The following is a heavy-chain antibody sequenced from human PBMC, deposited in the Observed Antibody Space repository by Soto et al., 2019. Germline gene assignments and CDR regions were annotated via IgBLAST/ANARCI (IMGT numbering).Heavy chain of an antibody. CDR2: IYHKGST. CDR1: SGSISSGDYY. CDR3: ARGELWWDC. J-gene: IGHJ4*02. Sequence: QVQLQESGPGLVMPSQTLSLTCTVSSGSISSGDYYWSWIRQHPGRGLEWIGFIYHKGSTFYNPSLNHRAATSLDTSKKQFSLELNSVTAADTAVYYCARGELWWDCGGQGILVTVSS. D-gene: IGHD2-21*01. V-gene: IGHV4-31*03.